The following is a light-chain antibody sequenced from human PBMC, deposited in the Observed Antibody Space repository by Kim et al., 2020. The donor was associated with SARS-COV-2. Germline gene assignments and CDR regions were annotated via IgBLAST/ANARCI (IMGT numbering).Light chain of an antibody. CDR1: SSDVGGYNY. CDR2: EVT. CDR3: SSYAGSNNFVV. J-gene: IGLJ2*01. V-gene: IGLV2-8*01. Sequence: QSALTQPPSASGSTGQSVTISCTGTSSDVGGYNYVSWYQQYPGKAPKLMIYEVTKRPSGVPDRFSGSKSGNTASLTVSGLQAEDEADYYCSSYAGSNNFVVFGGGTQLTVL.